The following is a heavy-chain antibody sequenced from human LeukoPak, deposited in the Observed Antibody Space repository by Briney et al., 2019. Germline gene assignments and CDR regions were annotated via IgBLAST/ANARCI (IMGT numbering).Heavy chain of an antibody. Sequence: SETLSLTCTVSGGSTSSYYWSWIRQPPGKGLKWIGYIYYSGSTNYNPSLKSRVTISVDTSKNQFSLKLSSVTAADTAVYYCAREKSPDYCSGASCYFDYWGQGTLVTVSP. J-gene: IGHJ4*02. CDR2: IYYSGST. V-gene: IGHV4-59*01. CDR1: GGSTSSYY. D-gene: IGHD2-15*01. CDR3: AREKSPDYCSGASCYFDY.